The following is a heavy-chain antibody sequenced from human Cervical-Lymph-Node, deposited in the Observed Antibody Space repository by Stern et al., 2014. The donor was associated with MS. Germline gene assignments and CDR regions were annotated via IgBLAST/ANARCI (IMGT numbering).Heavy chain of an antibody. J-gene: IGHJ3*02. Sequence: VQLEESGGGVVQPGRSLRLACAASGFTFSSYCMHWVRQAPGKGLEWLTTISYDGSEKYFADSVKGRFTVSRDNSKNTLFLQMNNLRSEDTAVYYCAKVSLSIITGDAFDIWGQGTLVTVSS. CDR2: ISYDGSEK. CDR1: GFTFSSYC. D-gene: IGHD5/OR15-5a*01. V-gene: IGHV3-30*18. CDR3: AKVSLSIITGDAFDI.